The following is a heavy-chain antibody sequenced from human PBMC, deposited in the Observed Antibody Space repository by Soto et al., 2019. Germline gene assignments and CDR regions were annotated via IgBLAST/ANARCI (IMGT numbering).Heavy chain of an antibody. CDR1: GFSFGSYA. V-gene: IGHV3-23*01. D-gene: IGHD3-3*01. Sequence: LRLSFAASGFSFGSYALSWVRQAPGKGLEWVSTISGSDGKTFYADSVKGRFSISRDTSQSTLYLQMNSLRADDTAMYYCARWSYLDYWGQGTRVTVSS. CDR3: ARWSYLDY. CDR2: ISGSDGKT. J-gene: IGHJ4*02.